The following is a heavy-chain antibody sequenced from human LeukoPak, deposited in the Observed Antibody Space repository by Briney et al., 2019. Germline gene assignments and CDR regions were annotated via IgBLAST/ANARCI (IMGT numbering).Heavy chain of an antibody. CDR2: INWNGGST. V-gene: IGHV3-20*04. CDR1: GFTFDDYG. J-gene: IGHJ3*02. CDR3: TRDPSGGYSYGLVWYAFDI. Sequence: RAGGSLRLSCAASGFTFDDYGMSWVRQAPGKGLEWVSGINWNGGSTGYADSVKGRFTISRDNAKNSLYLQMNSLKTEDTAVYYCTRDPSGGYSYGLVWYAFDIWGQGTMVTVSS. D-gene: IGHD5-18*01.